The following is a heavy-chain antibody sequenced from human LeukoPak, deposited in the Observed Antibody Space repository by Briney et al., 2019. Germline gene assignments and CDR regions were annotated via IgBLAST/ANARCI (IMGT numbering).Heavy chain of an antibody. D-gene: IGHD2/OR15-2a*01. CDR3: ARDHRANGNFVSATTFDF. Sequence: ASVKVSCKASGYTFTSYYMHWVRQAPGQGLEWMGIINPSGGSTSYAQKFQDRVTITRDTSAGTAYVELSRLSSEDTAIYYCARDHRANGNFVSATTFDFWGQGTLVTVSS. CDR1: GYTFTSYY. V-gene: IGHV1-46*01. J-gene: IGHJ4*02. CDR2: INPSGGST.